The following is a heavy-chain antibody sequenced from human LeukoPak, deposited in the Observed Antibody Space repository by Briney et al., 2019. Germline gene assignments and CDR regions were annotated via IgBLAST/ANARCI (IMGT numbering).Heavy chain of an antibody. CDR3: ARVLEYSSSPGSWWFDP. CDR1: GGSISDAAYY. D-gene: IGHD6-6*01. CDR2: IYFSGST. V-gene: IGHV4-30-4*01. J-gene: IGHJ5*02. Sequence: PSETLSLTCTVSGGSISDAAYYWSWIRQHPGEGLEWIGYIYFSGSTSYNPSLKSRVTISVDTSKNQFSLKLSSVTAADTAVYYCARVLEYSSSPGSWWFDPWGQGTLVTVSS.